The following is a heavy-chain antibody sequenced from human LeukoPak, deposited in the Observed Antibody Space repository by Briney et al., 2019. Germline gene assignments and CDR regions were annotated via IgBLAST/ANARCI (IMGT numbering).Heavy chain of an antibody. CDR2: IYYSGTT. D-gene: IGHD6-13*01. CDR1: GGSISSYY. J-gene: IGHJ5*02. V-gene: IGHV4-59*01. Sequence: ETLSLTCTVSGGSISSYYWSWIRQPPGKGLEGIGYIYYSGTTNYNPSLKGRVTISVDTSKNQFSLKLSSVTAADTAVYYCARAVYSSSCWFDPWGRGTLVTVSS. CDR3: ARAVYSSSCWFDP.